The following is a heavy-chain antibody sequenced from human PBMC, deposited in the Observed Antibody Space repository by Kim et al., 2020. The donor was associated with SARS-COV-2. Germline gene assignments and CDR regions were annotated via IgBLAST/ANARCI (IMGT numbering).Heavy chain of an antibody. CDR2: IKQDGSEK. D-gene: IGHD2-2*01. Sequence: GGSLRLSCAASGFTFSSYWMSWVRQAPGKGLEWVANIKQDGSEKYYVDSVKGRFTISRDNAKNSLYLQMNSLRAEDTAVYYCASHNSGKIHPGVVPAATDLDYWGQGTLVTVSS. V-gene: IGHV3-7*03. J-gene: IGHJ4*02. CDR3: ASHNSGKIHPGVVPAATDLDY. CDR1: GFTFSSYW.